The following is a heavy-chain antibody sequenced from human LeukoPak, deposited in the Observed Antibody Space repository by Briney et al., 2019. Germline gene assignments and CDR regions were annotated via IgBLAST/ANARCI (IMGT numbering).Heavy chain of an antibody. Sequence: ASVKVSCKAFGYTFTNYGIIWVRQAPGQGLEWMGWISVYSGDTNYAQRLQGRVTMTTDTSTSTAYMELRSLTSDDTAVYYCTREGTGTPLSYYYYMDVWGKGTTVTVSS. CDR3: TREGTGTPLSYYYYMDV. CDR2: ISVYSGDT. CDR1: GYTFTNYG. V-gene: IGHV1-18*01. D-gene: IGHD1-1*01. J-gene: IGHJ6*03.